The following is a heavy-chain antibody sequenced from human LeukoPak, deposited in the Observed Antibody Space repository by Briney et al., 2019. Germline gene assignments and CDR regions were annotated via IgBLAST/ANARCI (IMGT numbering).Heavy chain of an antibody. D-gene: IGHD1-26*01. V-gene: IGHV1-2*02. CDR1: GYTFTGYY. CDR2: INPNSGGT. Sequence: ASVKVSCKASGYTFTGYYMHWVRQAPGQGLEWMGWINPNSGGTNYAQEFQGRVTMTRDTSISTAYMELSRLRSDDTAVYYCARDSIVGATVDSWGQGTLVTVSS. CDR3: ARDSIVGATVDS. J-gene: IGHJ5*01.